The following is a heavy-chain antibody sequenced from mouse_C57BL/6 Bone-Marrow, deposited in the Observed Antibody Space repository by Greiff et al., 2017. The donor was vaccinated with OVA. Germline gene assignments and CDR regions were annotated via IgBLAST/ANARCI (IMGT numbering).Heavy chain of an antibody. D-gene: IGHD4-1*01. CDR1: GYTFTDYY. V-gene: IGHV1-19*01. J-gene: IGHJ2*01. CDR2: INPYNGGT. CDR3: ARGNWDAFDY. Sequence: EVQLQQSGPVLVKPGASVKTSCKASGYTFTDYYMNWVKQSHGKSLEWIGVINPYNGGTSYNQKFKGKATLTVDKSSSTAYMELNSLTSEDSAVYYCARGNWDAFDYWGQGTTLTVSS.